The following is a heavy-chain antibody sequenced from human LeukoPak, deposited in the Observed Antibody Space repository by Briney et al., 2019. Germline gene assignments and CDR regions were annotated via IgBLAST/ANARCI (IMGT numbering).Heavy chain of an antibody. CDR2: IYTSGST. J-gene: IGHJ4*02. V-gene: IGHV4-39*07. D-gene: IGHD6-13*01. CDR3: ASSLAAAGFHYFDY. Sequence: PSETLSLTCTVSGGSITSSNYYWGWIRQPPGKGLEWIGRIYTSGSTNYNPSLKSRVTISVDTSKNQFSLKLSSVTAADTAVYYCASSLAAAGFHYFDYWGQGTLVTVSS. CDR1: GGSITSSNYY.